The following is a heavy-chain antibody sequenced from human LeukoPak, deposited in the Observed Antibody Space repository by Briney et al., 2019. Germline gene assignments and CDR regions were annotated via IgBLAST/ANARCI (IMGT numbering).Heavy chain of an antibody. CDR3: ARGRRGGYFVSV. J-gene: IGHJ4*02. D-gene: IGHD3-9*01. CDR2: INPNSGGT. CDR1: GYTFTGYY. Sequence: SVTVSCTASGYTFTGYYMHWVRQAPGQGLEWMGWINPNSGGTNYAQKFQGRVTMTRDTSISTAYMELSRLRSDDTAVYYCARGRRGGYFVSVWGQGTLVTVSS. V-gene: IGHV1-2*02.